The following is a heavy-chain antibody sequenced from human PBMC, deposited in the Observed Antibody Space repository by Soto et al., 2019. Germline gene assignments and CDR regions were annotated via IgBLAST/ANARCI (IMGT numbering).Heavy chain of an antibody. D-gene: IGHD2-21*01. CDR3: ARRIPFGYGMDV. CDR2: MNPNSGNT. J-gene: IGHJ6*02. Sequence: ASVTVSCQASGYTFTSYDINWVRQATGQGLEWMGWMNPNSGNTDYAQKFQGRVTMTRNTSISTAYMELSSLRTEDMGVYYCARRIPFGYGMDVWGQGTTVTVSS. V-gene: IGHV1-8*01. CDR1: GYTFTSYD.